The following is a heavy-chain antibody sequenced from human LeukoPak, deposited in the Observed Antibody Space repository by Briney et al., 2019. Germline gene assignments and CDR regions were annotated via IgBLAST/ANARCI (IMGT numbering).Heavy chain of an antibody. CDR1: GFTFSSYS. CDR3: AGQYCSSTSCSLDY. Sequence: GGSLRLSCAASGFTFSSYSMNWGRQAPGKGLEWGSYIGDSGTTIYYVDSVKGRFTISRDNARNSLYLQMNSLRAEDTAVYYCAGQYCSSTSCSLDYWGQGTLVTVSS. J-gene: IGHJ4*02. V-gene: IGHV3-48*04. CDR2: IGDSGTTI. D-gene: IGHD2-2*01.